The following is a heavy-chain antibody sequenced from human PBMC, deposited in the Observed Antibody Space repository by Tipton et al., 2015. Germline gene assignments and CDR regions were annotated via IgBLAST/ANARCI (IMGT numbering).Heavy chain of an antibody. CDR2: IFYSGSA. CDR3: AKGHATRDYFDY. Sequence: TLSLTCTVSGGSISGAYNYWSWIRQHPTKGLEWIGYIFYSGSAFYNPSLKSRVTISVDTSKNQFSLKLSSVTAADTAVYYCAKGHATRDYFDYWGQGTLVTVSS. J-gene: IGHJ4*02. CDR1: GGSISGAYNY. D-gene: IGHD1-1*01. V-gene: IGHV4-31*03.